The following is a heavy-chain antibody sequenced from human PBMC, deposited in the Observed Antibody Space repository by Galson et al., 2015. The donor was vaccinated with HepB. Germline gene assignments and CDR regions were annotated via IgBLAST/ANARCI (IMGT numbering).Heavy chain of an antibody. CDR1: GYTFTSYY. Sequence: SVKVSCKASGYTFTSYYMHWVRQAPGQGLEWMGRINPNSGGTNYAQKFQGRVTMTRDTSISTAYMELSGLRSDDAAVYYCAINADYYDSSGYYPGYFDYWGQGTLVTVSS. CDR3: AINADYYDSSGYYPGYFDY. J-gene: IGHJ4*02. D-gene: IGHD3-22*01. V-gene: IGHV1-2*06. CDR2: INPNSGGT.